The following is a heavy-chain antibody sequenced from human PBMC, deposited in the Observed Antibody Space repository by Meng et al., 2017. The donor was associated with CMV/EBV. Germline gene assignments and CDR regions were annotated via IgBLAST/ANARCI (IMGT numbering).Heavy chain of an antibody. Sequence: ESLKISCTVSGGSVSSCSYYWSWIRQPPGKGLEWYGYIYYSGSTNYNPSLKSRVTISVDTSKNQFSLKLSSVTAADTAVYYCAREGSDSIFGVASHLNWFDPWGQGTLVTVSS. CDR1: GGSVSSCSYY. CDR3: AREGSDSIFGVASHLNWFDP. J-gene: IGHJ5*02. V-gene: IGHV4-61*01. D-gene: IGHD3-3*01. CDR2: IYYSGST.